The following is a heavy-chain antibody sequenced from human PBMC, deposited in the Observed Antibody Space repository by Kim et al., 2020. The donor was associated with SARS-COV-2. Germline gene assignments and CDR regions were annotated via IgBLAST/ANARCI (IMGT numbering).Heavy chain of an antibody. V-gene: IGHV3-48*04. CDR2: ISSSSSNI. D-gene: IGHD6-13*01. CDR3: ARGESSSWSGY. J-gene: IGHJ4*02. Sequence: GGSLRLSCAASGFTFSSYSMNWVRQAPGKGLEWVSYISSSSSNIYYADSVKGRFTISRDNAKNSLYLQMNSLRAEDTAVYYCARGESSSWSGYWGQGTLVTVSS. CDR1: GFTFSSYS.